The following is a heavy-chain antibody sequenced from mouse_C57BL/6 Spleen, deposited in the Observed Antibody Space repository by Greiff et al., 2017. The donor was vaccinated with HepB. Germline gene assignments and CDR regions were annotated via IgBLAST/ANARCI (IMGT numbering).Heavy chain of an antibody. V-gene: IGHV1-61*01. Sequence: VKLQQPGAELVRPGSSVKLSCKASGYTFTSYWMDWVKQRPGQGLEWIGNIYPSDSETHYNQKFKDKATLTVDKSSSTAYMQLSSLTSEDSAVYYCARGGTYSNYGGFAYWGQGTLVTVSA. J-gene: IGHJ3*01. CDR3: ARGGTYSNYGGFAY. CDR2: IYPSDSET. D-gene: IGHD2-5*01. CDR1: GYTFTSYW.